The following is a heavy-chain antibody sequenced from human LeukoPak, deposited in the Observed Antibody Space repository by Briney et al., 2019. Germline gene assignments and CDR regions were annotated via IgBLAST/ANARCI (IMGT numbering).Heavy chain of an antibody. CDR3: ARGQEVGMIAVAGKVGGMDV. V-gene: IGHV4-34*01. J-gene: IGHJ6*04. D-gene: IGHD6-19*01. Sequence: SETLSLTCAVYGGSFSGYYWSWIRQPPGKGLEWIGEINHSGSTNYNPSLKSRVTMSVDTSKNQFSLTLSSVTAADTAVYYCARGQEVGMIAVAGKVGGMDVWGKGTTVTVSS. CDR1: GGSFSGYY. CDR2: INHSGST.